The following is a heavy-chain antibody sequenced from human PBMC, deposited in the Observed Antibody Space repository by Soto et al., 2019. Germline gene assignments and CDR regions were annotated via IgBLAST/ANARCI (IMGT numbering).Heavy chain of an antibody. V-gene: IGHV1-46*01. J-gene: IGHJ6*02. CDR2: INPSGGST. Sequence: GASVKVSCKASGYTFTSYYMHSVRQAPGQGLEWMGIINPSGGSTSYAQKFQGWVTMTRDTSISTAYMELSRLRSDDTAVYYCARDRRIAARPSYGMDVWGQGTTVTVSS. D-gene: IGHD6-6*01. CDR3: ARDRRIAARPSYGMDV. CDR1: GYTFTSYY.